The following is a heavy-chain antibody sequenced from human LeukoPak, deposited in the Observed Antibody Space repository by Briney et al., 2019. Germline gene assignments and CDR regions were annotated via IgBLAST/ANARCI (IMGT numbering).Heavy chain of an antibody. D-gene: IGHD3/OR15-3a*01. CDR3: ARGARWTYYFDY. V-gene: IGHV4-34*01. CDR1: GGSFSGYY. Sequence: SETLSLTCAVYGGSFSGYYWSWIRQPPGKGLEWIGEINRSGSTNYNPSLKSRVTISVDTSKNQFSLKLSSVTAADTAVYYCARGARWTYYFDYWGQGTLVTVSS. CDR2: INRSGST. J-gene: IGHJ4*02.